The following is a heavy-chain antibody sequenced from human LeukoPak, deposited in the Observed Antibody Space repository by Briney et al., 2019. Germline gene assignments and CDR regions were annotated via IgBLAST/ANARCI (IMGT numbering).Heavy chain of an antibody. CDR2: ISYTGIT. CDR1: GGSINNYY. V-gene: IGHV4-59*13. J-gene: IGHJ6*03. CDR3: ARDRGYCSGGSCGDYYYYMDV. Sequence: SETLSLTCTVSGGSINNYYWSWIRQPPGKGLEWIGYISYTGITNYNPSLRSRVAISVDTSKNQFSLKLSSVTAADTAVYYCARDRGYCSGGSCGDYYYYMDVWGKGTTVTISS. D-gene: IGHD2-15*01.